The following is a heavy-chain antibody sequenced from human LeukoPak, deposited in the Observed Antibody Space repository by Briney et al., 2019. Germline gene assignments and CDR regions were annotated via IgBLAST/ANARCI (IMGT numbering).Heavy chain of an antibody. V-gene: IGHV4-59*01. CDR1: GFTFSSYW. J-gene: IGHJ4*02. D-gene: IGHD3-10*01. CDR2: IYYSGST. CDR3: ARAMVRGNYDY. Sequence: GSLRLSCAASGFTFSSYWMHWIRQPSGKGLEWIGYIYYSGSTNYNPSLKSRVTISVDTSKNQFSLKLSSVTAADTAVYYCARAMVRGNYDYWGQGTLVTVSS.